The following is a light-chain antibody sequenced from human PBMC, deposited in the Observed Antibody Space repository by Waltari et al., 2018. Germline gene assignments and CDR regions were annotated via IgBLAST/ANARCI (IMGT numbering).Light chain of an antibody. CDR2: END. CDR3: GTWDNSLNSWV. Sequence: QSVLTQQPPSVSAAPGQKVTISCSGSASNIGTYYVSWYQQFPGTTPGLVIYENDKRPSGIPDRFSGSKSGTSVTLDITGLQTGDEADYFCGTWDNSLNSWVFGGRTKVTVL. CDR1: ASNIGTYY. J-gene: IGLJ3*02. V-gene: IGLV1-51*01.